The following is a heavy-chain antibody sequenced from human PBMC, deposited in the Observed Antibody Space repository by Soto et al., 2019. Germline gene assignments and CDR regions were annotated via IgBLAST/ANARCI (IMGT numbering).Heavy chain of an antibody. D-gene: IGHD6-13*01. CDR1: GFTFSSYA. V-gene: IGHV3-23*01. J-gene: IGHJ4*02. CDR2: ISRSGGST. CDR3: AKAYSSSWYARTN. Sequence: EVQLLESGGGLVQPGGSLRLSCAASGFTFSSYAISWVRQAPGKGLEWVSAISRSGGSTYYAESVKGRFTISRDNSNNPLYLQRNSRRAEDTAVYYCAKAYSSSWYARTNWGQGTLVTVSS.